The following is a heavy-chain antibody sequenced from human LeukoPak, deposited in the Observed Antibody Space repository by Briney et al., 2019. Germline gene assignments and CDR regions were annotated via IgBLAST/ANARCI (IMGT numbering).Heavy chain of an antibody. CDR3: ARGKDGSSYYYFDY. Sequence: PGGSLRLSCAASGFTFSSFVIHWVRQAPGKGLEWVAVISYDGSNKYYADSVKGRIAVSRDNSRKTLYLQMSSLTPEDTAVYYCARGKDGSSYYYFDYWGQGTLVTVSS. V-gene: IGHV3-30*09. CDR2: ISYDGSNK. D-gene: IGHD4-11*01. J-gene: IGHJ4*02. CDR1: GFTFSSFV.